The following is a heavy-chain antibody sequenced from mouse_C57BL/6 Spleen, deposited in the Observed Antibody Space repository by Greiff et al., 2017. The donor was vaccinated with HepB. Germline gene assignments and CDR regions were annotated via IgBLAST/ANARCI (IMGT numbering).Heavy chain of an antibody. CDR1: GYSITSGYY. J-gene: IGHJ4*01. D-gene: IGHD2-1*01. CDR2: ISYDGSN. Sequence: DVKLQESGPGLVKPSQSLSLTCSVTGYSITSGYYWNWIRQFPGNKLEWMGYISYDGSNNYNPSLKNRISITRDTSKNQFFLKLNSVTTEDTATYYCASYGNGYYAMDYWGQGTSVTVSS. CDR3: ASYGNGYYAMDY. V-gene: IGHV3-6*01.